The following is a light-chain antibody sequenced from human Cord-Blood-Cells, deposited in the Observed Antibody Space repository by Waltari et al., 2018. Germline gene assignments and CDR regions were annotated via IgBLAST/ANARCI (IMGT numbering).Light chain of an antibody. J-gene: IGKJ1*01. CDR3: QQYNSYSRT. CDR1: QSISSW. Sequence: DIQMTQSPSTLSASVGDSVTITCRASQSISSWLAWYQQKPGKAPKLLSYQASSLESGVPSRFSGSGSGTEFTLTISSLQPDDFATYYCQQYNSYSRTFGQGTKVEIK. CDR2: QAS. V-gene: IGKV1-5*03.